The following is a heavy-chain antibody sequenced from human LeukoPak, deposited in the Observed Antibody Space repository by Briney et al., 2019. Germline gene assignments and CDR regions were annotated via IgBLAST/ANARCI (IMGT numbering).Heavy chain of an antibody. CDR1: GFTFSNYW. Sequence: PGGSLRLSCAASGFTFSNYWMHWVRQAPGKGLVWVSRINSNGSSTNYADSVKGRFTISRDNAKNTLYLQMSSLRAEDTAVYYCAKGGATICDNWGQGTPVTVSS. V-gene: IGHV3-74*01. CDR2: INSNGSST. J-gene: IGHJ4*02. D-gene: IGHD5-12*01. CDR3: AKGGATICDN.